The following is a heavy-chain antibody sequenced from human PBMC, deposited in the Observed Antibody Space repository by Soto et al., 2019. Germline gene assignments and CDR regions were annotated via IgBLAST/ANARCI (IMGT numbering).Heavy chain of an antibody. V-gene: IGHV3-23*01. CDR1: GFTFSSYV. D-gene: IGHD6-19*01. CDR2: IVGSGSST. J-gene: IGHJ4*02. CDR3: AKDLWEWSSGWYYDF. Sequence: GGSLRLSCAASGFTFSSYVMSWVRQAPGKGLEWVAVIVGSGSSTYYADSVKGRFTISRDNSKNTLYLQVNSLRADDTAVYYCAKDLWEWSSGWYYDFWGQGTQVTVSS.